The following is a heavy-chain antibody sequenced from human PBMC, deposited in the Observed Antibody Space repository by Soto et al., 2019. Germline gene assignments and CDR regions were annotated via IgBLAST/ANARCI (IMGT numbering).Heavy chain of an antibody. CDR3: ARESMGGSSFRREYFDF. CDR2: INPNGCNT. J-gene: IGHJ4*02. V-gene: IGHV1-2*02. Sequence: QAQLVQSGAEVKKPGASVKVSCKASGYFFTSYYIHWVPQAPGQSLQWMGWINPNGCNTHYVQKFQGRLTLTRDTAVSTVYMDLNSLASGDTAMYYCARESMGGSSFRREYFDFWGQGTLVAVAS. CDR1: GYFFTSYY. D-gene: IGHD2-15*01.